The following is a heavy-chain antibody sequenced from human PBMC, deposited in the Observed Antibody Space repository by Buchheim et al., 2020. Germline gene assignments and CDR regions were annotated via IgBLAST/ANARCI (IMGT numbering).Heavy chain of an antibody. CDR1: GFTFSNFA. J-gene: IGHJ4*02. CDR2: ISGSGGST. D-gene: IGHD3-16*01. V-gene: IGHV3-23*01. CDR3: AKGFYDYAWGHFDY. Sequence: EVQLLESGGGLVQPGGSLRLSCAVSGFTFSNFAMSWVRQAPGKGLEWVSTISGSGGSTYYADSVKGRFTISRDNCKNKLYLQMNSLRVEDTAVYYCAKGFYDYAWGHFDYWGQGTL.